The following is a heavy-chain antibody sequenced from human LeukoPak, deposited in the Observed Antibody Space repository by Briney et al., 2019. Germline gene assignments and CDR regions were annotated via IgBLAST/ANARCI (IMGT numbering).Heavy chain of an antibody. D-gene: IGHD3-3*01. J-gene: IGHJ6*03. CDR2: IYHSGST. Sequence: SETLSLTCTVSGYSISSGYYWGWIRQPPGKGLEWIGSIYHSGSTYYNPSLKSRVTISVDTSKSQFSLKLSSVTAADTAVYYCARVESPTSTNRYYYYMDVWGKGTTVTVSS. CDR3: ARVESPTSTNRYYYYMDV. CDR1: GYSISSGYY. V-gene: IGHV4-38-2*02.